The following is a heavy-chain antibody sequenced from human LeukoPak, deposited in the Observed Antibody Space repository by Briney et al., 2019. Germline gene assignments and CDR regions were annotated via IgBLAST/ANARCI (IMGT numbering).Heavy chain of an antibody. CDR1: GFTFSRYE. Sequence: HPGGSLRLSCAASGFTFSRYEMIWVRQTPGKGLEWVSYISGTGTIYYADSVRGRFSVSRDNAKNSLDLQMDSLRAEDTAVYYCARGHYGMDVWGQGTTVTVSS. CDR2: ISGTGTI. J-gene: IGHJ6*02. V-gene: IGHV3-48*03. CDR3: ARGHYGMDV.